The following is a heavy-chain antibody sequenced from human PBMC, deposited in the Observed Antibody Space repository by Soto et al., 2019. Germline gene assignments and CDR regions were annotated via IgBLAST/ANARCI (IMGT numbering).Heavy chain of an antibody. CDR2: IYYSVST. D-gene: IGHD4-4*01. CDR3: ARVLSAPYLAADYSNYESGHYYYGMDV. Sequence: SETLSITCTISGGSISSSSNHLGWLRQPPGKGLWLIGKIYYSVSTNYNPSLKSRVTISVDTTKNQFSLKLSSVTDAETAVYYCARVLSAPYLAADYSNYESGHYYYGMDVWGQGTTVTVS. V-gene: IGHV4-39*07. CDR1: GGSISSSSNH. J-gene: IGHJ6*02.